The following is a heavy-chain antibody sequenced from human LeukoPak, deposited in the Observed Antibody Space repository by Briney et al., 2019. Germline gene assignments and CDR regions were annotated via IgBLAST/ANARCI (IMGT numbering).Heavy chain of an antibody. D-gene: IGHD2-15*01. CDR1: GYTFNNYF. CDR2: INPNTGVT. Sequence: ASVKVSCKASGYTFNNYFIYWVRLAPGQGLEWMGWINPNTGVTNYGQQFQGRVTMTRDTSVSTAYMELSGLRSDDTAVYYCARGAAWRYCRGGRCFAPGYWGQGTLVTVSS. V-gene: IGHV1-2*02. J-gene: IGHJ4*02. CDR3: ARGAAWRYCRGGRCFAPGY.